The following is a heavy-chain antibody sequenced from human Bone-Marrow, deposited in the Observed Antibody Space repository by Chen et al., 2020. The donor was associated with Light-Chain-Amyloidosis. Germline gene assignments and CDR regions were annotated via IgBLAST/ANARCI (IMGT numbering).Heavy chain of an antibody. J-gene: IGHJ4*02. CDR2: IHHSGST. D-gene: IGHD2-15*01. CDR1: GGSFSGYY. CDR3: ARGMSSLYCSGGSCLPMGLGLDY. Sequence: QVQLQQWGAGLLKPSETLSLTCEVQGGSFSGYYWSWVRQSPGKGLEWIGEIHHSGSTSYNPSLKSRVTISLETSKNHFSLELTSVTAADTAVYFCARGMSSLYCSGGSCLPMGLGLDYWGQGTQVTVSS. V-gene: IGHV4-34*01.